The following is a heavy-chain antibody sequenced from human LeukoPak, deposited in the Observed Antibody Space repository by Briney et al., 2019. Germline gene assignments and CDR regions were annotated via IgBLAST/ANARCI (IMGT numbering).Heavy chain of an antibody. Sequence: GVPLRLSCAASGFTFSDYYMSWIRQAPGKGLEWVSYIRSGSDADYPDSVKGRFTISRDNAKNSLYLQMNSLRAEDTAVYYCARDASIVAAGFDFWGQGTLVSV. V-gene: IGHV3-11*05. D-gene: IGHD6-13*01. J-gene: IGHJ4*02. CDR2: IRSGSDA. CDR1: GFTFSDYY. CDR3: ARDASIVAAGFDF.